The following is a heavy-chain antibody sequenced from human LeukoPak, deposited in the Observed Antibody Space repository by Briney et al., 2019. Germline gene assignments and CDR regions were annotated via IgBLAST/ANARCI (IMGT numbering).Heavy chain of an antibody. Sequence: PSETLSLTCTLSGGSISSYYWSWVRQPPGKGLEWIGYIYYTGSTNYNPSLKSRVTISVDTSKNQFSLKLSSVTAADTAVYYCARGGWYPESFQHWGQGALVTVSS. D-gene: IGHD6-19*01. CDR1: GGSISSYY. V-gene: IGHV4-59*01. CDR2: IYYTGST. J-gene: IGHJ1*01. CDR3: ARGGWYPESFQH.